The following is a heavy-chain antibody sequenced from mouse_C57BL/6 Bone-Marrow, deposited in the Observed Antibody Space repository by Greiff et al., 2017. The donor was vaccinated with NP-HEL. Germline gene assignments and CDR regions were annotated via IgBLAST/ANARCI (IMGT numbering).Heavy chain of an antibody. CDR3: ARRPYGSSYFDY. D-gene: IGHD1-1*01. CDR2: IYPRSGNT. CDR1: GYTFTSYG. V-gene: IGHV1-81*01. J-gene: IGHJ2*01. Sequence: QVQLQQSGAELARPGASVKLSCKASGYTFTSYGISWVKQRTGQGLEWIGEIYPRSGNTYYNEKFKGKATLTADKSSSTAYMELRSLTSEDSAVYFCARRPYGSSYFDYWGQGTTLTVSS.